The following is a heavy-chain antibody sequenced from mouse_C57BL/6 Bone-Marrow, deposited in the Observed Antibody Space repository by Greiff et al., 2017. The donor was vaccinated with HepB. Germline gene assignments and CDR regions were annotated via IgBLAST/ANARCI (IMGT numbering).Heavy chain of an antibody. CDR3: ARHDGLRLPFAY. V-gene: IGHV5-12*01. CDR1: GFTFSDYY. D-gene: IGHD1-2*01. CDR2: ISNGGGST. Sequence: EVQLVESGGGLVQPGGSLKLSCAASGFTFSDYYMYWVRQTPEKRLEWVAYISNGGGSTYYPDTVKGRFTISRDNAKNTLYLQMSRLKSEDTAMYYCARHDGLRLPFAYWGQGTLVTVSA. J-gene: IGHJ3*01.